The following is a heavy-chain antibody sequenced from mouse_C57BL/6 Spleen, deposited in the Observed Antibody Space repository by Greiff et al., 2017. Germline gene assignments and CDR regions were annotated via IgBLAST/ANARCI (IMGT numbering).Heavy chain of an antibody. CDR3: ATGGGSPWYFDV. CDR2: IHPNSGST. D-gene: IGHD3-1*01. CDR1: GYTFTSYW. J-gene: IGHJ1*03. Sequence: VQLQQPGAELVKPGASVKLSCKASGYTFTSYWMHWVKQRPGQGLEWIGMIHPNSGSTNYNEKFKSKATLTVDKSSSTAYMQLSSLTSEDSAVYYCATGGGSPWYFDVWGTGTTVTVSS. V-gene: IGHV1-64*01.